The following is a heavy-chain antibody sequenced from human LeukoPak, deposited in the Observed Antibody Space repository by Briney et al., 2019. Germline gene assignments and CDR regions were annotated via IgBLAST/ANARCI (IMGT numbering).Heavy chain of an antibody. CDR3: ARRSQAGGTGIGY. Sequence: ASVNVSCKASGYTFTIYDINWVRQATGQGLEWMGWMNPNSGNTGSAQKFQGRLTMTRNTSISTAYMELSSLRSEDTAVYYCARRSQAGGTGIGYWGQGTLVTVSS. CDR1: GYTFTIYD. J-gene: IGHJ4*02. V-gene: IGHV1-8*01. CDR2: MNPNSGNT. D-gene: IGHD6-19*01.